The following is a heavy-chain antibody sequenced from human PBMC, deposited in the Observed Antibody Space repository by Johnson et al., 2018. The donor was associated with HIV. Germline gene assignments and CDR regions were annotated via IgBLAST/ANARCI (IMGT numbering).Heavy chain of an antibody. CDR3: AKQGGSRLHLWVDVFDI. CDR1: GFTFSSYG. Sequence: VQLVESGGGVVQPGRSLRLSCAASGFTFSSYGMHWVRQAPGKGLEWVAVIWYDGSNKYYADSVKGRFTISRDNSKNTLYLQMNSLRAEDTAVYYCAKQGGSRLHLWVDVFDIWGQGTMGTVSS. D-gene: IGHD3-10*01. J-gene: IGHJ3*02. CDR2: IWYDGSNK. V-gene: IGHV3-33*06.